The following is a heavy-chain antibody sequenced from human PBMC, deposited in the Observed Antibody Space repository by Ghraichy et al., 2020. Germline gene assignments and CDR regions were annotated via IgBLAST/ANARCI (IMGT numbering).Heavy chain of an antibody. V-gene: IGHV2-70*01. CDR2: IDWDDDK. CDR1: GFSLSTSGMC. J-gene: IGHJ4*02. D-gene: IGHD5-24*01. CDR3: ARMGVEMDSLYYFDY. Sequence: SGPTLVKPTQTLTLTCTFSGFSLSTSGMCVSWIRQPPGKALEWLALIDWDDDKYYSTSLKTRLTISKDTSKNQVVLTMTNMDPVDTATYYCARMGVEMDSLYYFDYWGQGTLVTVSS.